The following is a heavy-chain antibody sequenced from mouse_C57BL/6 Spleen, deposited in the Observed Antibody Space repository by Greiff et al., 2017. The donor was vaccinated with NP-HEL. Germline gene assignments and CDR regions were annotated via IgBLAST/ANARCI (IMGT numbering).Heavy chain of an antibody. CDR3: ARPPLLGGAMDY. CDR2: IYPRSGNT. CDR1: GYTFTSYG. V-gene: IGHV1-81*01. Sequence: QVQLKQSGAELARPGASVKLSCKASGYTFTSYGISWVKQRTGQGLEWIGEIYPRSGNTYYNEKFKGKATLTADKSSSTSYMELRSLTSEDSAVYFCARPPLLGGAMDYWGQGTSVTVSS. D-gene: IGHD2-1*01. J-gene: IGHJ4*01.